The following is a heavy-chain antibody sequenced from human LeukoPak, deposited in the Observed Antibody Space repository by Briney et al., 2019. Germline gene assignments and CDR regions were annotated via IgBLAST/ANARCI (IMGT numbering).Heavy chain of an antibody. V-gene: IGHV1-46*01. D-gene: IGHD2-2*01. Sequence: ASVKVSCKASGYTFTSYGISWVRQAPGQGLEWMGIINPSGGSTSYAQKFQGRVTMTRDTSTSTVYMELSSLRSEDTAVYYCARDYPQYCSSTSCYGSSFDYWGQGTLVTVSS. J-gene: IGHJ4*02. CDR3: ARDYPQYCSSTSCYGSSFDY. CDR1: GYTFTSYG. CDR2: INPSGGST.